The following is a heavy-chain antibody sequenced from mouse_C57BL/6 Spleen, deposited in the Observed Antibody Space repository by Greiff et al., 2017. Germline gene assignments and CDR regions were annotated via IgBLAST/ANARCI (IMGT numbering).Heavy chain of an antibody. CDR1: GYSITSGYY. V-gene: IGHV3-6*01. J-gene: IGHJ2*01. Sequence: DVKLQESGPGLVKPSQSLSLTCSVTGYSITSGYYWNWIRQFPGNKLEWMGYISYDGSNNYNPSLKNRISITRDTSKNQFFLKLNSVTTEDTATYYCAREGYWGQGTTRTDSS. CDR2: ISYDGSN. CDR3: AREGY.